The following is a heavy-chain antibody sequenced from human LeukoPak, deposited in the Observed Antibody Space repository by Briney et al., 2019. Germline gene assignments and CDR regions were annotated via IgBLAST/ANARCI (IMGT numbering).Heavy chain of an antibody. CDR3: ARGRNFVVVVAATLLRANWFDP. Sequence: PSETLSLTCAVYGGSFSGYYWSWIRQPPGKGLEWIGEINHSGSTNYNPPLKSRVTISVDTSKNQFSLKLSSVTAADTAVYYCARGRNFVVVVAATLLRANWFDPWGQGTLVTVSS. J-gene: IGHJ5*02. V-gene: IGHV4-34*01. CDR1: GGSFSGYY. D-gene: IGHD2-15*01. CDR2: INHSGST.